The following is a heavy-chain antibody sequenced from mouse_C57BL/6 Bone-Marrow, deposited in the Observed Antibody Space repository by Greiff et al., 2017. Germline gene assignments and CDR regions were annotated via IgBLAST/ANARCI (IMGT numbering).Heavy chain of an antibody. CDR2: IYPGSGST. CDR3: ARDLVDGSYYFAY. V-gene: IGHV1-55*01. Sequence: QVQLQQPGAELVKPGASVKMSCKASGYTFTSYWITWVKQRPGQGLEWIGDIYPGSGSTNYHEKFKSKGTLTVDTSSSTVYMQLSRLTSEDSAVYYCARDLVDGSYYFAYWGQGTTLTVSS. CDR1: GYTFTSYW. D-gene: IGHD2-3*01. J-gene: IGHJ2*01.